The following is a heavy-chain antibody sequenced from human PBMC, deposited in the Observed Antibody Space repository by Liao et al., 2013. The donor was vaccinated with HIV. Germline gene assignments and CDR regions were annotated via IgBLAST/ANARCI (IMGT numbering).Heavy chain of an antibody. V-gene: IGHV4-61*05. CDR1: GGSISSSSYY. D-gene: IGHD3-3*01. J-gene: IGHJ5*02. CDR2: SHDSGST. Sequence: QLQLQESGPGLVKPSETLSLSCTVSGGSISSSSYYWSWIRQPPGKGLEWIGHSHDSGSTNYNPSLKSRVTISADTSKNQFSLKLSSVTAADTAVYYCARESSNHDVWSGYYGAEVNWFDPWGQGTVVTVSS. CDR3: ARESSNHDVWSGYYGAEVNWFDP.